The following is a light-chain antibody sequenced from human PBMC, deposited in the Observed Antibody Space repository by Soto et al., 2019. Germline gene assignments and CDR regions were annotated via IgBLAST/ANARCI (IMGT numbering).Light chain of an antibody. Sequence: QSVLTQPPSVSGAPGQRVTISCTGSSSNIGAGYDVHWYQQLPGTAPKLLIYGNSNRPSGVPDRFSGSKSGTSASLAITGLLPEDEADYYCQSYDSSLSGWVFSGGTKLTVL. CDR3: QSYDSSLSGWV. CDR1: SSNIGAGYD. V-gene: IGLV1-40*01. CDR2: GNS. J-gene: IGLJ3*02.